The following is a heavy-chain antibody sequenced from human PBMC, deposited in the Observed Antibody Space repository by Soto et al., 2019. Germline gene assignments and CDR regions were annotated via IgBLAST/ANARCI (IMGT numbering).Heavy chain of an antibody. CDR2: ISTAGSRT. Sequence: EVQLVESGGGIVQPGGSLRLSCSVSGFTFSSHWMHWVRQAPGKGLVWVSRISTAGSRTTYADSVKGRVTISRDNAKNTLYLDMSSLRAEDTAVYYCARDLLGPRAFDYWGQGTLVTVSS. CDR3: ARDLLGPRAFDY. J-gene: IGHJ4*02. CDR1: GFTFSSHW. V-gene: IGHV3-74*01.